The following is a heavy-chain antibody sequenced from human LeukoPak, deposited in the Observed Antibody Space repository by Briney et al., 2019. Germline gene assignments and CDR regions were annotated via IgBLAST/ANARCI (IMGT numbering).Heavy chain of an antibody. CDR1: GGSLSSRSYY. V-gene: IGHV4-39*07. CDR2: IYFRGST. D-gene: IGHD1-26*01. Sequence: SETLCLTCAVSGGSLSSRSYYWGWVRQPPGKGLGWIGTIYFRGSTYYNPTLSSRVTIPEDKSRNQFSLKLSSVTAAETAVHYCARERNREPEAHSDAFDIWGQGTMVTVSS. J-gene: IGHJ3*02. CDR3: ARERNREPEAHSDAFDI.